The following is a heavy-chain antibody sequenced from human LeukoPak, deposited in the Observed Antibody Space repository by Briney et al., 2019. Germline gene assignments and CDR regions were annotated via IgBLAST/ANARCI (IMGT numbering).Heavy chain of an antibody. CDR2: IYTGDSDT. D-gene: IGHD5-24*01. Sequence: PGESLKISCKGSGYRFGNYWIAWVRQMPGKGLESMGIIYTGDSDTRYSPSFQGQVTFSADKSISTAYLQWSSLKASDTAMYYCARLSDGYNDFWGQGTLVTVSS. V-gene: IGHV5-51*01. CDR1: GYRFGNYW. J-gene: IGHJ4*02. CDR3: ARLSDGYNDF.